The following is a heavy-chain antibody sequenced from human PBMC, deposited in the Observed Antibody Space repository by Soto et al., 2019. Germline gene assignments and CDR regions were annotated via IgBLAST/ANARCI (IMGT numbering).Heavy chain of an antibody. CDR3: ANNAVLWFGDSSLSMDV. Sequence: GGSLRLSCAASGFTFSSYAMSWVRQAPGKGLEWVSAISGSGGSTYYADSVKGRFTISRDNSKNTLYLQMNSLRAEDTAVYYCANNAVLWFGDSSLSMDVWGQGTTVTVSS. D-gene: IGHD3-10*01. CDR2: ISGSGGST. CDR1: GFTFSSYA. V-gene: IGHV3-23*01. J-gene: IGHJ6*02.